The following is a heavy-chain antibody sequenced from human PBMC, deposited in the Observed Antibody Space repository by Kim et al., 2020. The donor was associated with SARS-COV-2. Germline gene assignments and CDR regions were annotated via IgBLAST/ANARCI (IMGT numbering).Heavy chain of an antibody. V-gene: IGHV1-3*01. Sequence: ASVKVSCKAYGYTFKSYPIHWLRQAPGQRPEWMGGVNAANDETQYSQKFQGRVTITRDTSANTAYMELRRLTTKDTDVYYCARDMDPTVYDHWGQGTLVTVSS. CDR1: GYTFKSYP. D-gene: IGHD4-4*01. J-gene: IGHJ4*02. CDR2: VNAANDET. CDR3: ARDMDPTVYDH.